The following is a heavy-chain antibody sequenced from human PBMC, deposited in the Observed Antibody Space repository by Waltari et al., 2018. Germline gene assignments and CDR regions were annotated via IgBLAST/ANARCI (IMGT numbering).Heavy chain of an antibody. CDR2: INTNSGGT. D-gene: IGHD3-16*01. J-gene: IGHJ5*02. V-gene: IGHV1-2*02. CDR3: AREIKRWGWFDP. CDR1: GYTFTGYY. Sequence: QVQLVQSGAEVKKPGASVKVSCKASGYTFTGYYMHWVRQAPGQGLEWMGWINTNSGGTNYAQKFKGRVTMTRDTSISTAYMELSRLRSDDTAVYYWAREIKRWGWFDPWGQGTLVTVST.